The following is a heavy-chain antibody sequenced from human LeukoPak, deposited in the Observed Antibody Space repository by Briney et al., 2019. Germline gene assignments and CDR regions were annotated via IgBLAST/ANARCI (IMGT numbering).Heavy chain of an antibody. CDR1: GFTVRSYG. J-gene: IGHJ6*02. V-gene: IGHV3-30*18. D-gene: IGHD3-10*01. CDR2: ISYDGSNK. CDR3: AKEWVSLWFGAGYGMDV. Sequence: GRSLRLSCAASGFTVRSYGMECVRQAPGKGREWVAVISYDGSNKYYADSVKGRFTISRDNSKNTLYLQMNSLRNEATAVYYCAKEWVSLWFGAGYGMDVWGQGTTVTVSS.